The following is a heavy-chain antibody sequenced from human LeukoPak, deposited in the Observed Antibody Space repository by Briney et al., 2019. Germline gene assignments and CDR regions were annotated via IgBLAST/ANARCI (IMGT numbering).Heavy chain of an antibody. CDR2: ISSSSNVI. V-gene: IGHV3-48*01. D-gene: IGHD3-10*01. Sequence: GESLRLSCAASGFTFNSYAFNWVRQAPGKGLEWVSYISSSSNVIYYTDSVKGRFTISRDNARNLLSLQMNSLRVEDTAVYYCAKVAKYYYGSETYYFFEHWGQGTPVTASS. CDR1: GFTFNSYA. CDR3: AKVAKYYYGSETYYFFEH. J-gene: IGHJ4*02.